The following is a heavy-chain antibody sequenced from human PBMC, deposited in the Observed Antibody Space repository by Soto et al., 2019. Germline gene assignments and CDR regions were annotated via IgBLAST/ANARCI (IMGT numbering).Heavy chain of an antibody. V-gene: IGHV3-23*01. CDR2: ISGSGDRT. CDR1: GFTFSNYA. J-gene: IGHJ4*02. CDR3: ANWVEGTMVYFDY. Sequence: EVQLLESGGGLVQPGGSLRLSCAAYGFTFSNYAMTWARQAPGKGLEWVSYISGSGDRTYYADSVKGRFTISRDNSNTTLYLQMNSRRAEDTAVYYCANWVEGTMVYFDYWGQGTLVTVSS. D-gene: IGHD2-8*01.